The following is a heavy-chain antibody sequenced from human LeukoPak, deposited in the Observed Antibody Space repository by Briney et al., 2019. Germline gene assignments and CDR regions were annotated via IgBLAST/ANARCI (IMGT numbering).Heavy chain of an antibody. J-gene: IGHJ4*02. Sequence: ASVKVSCKASGYTFTRYFIHWVRQAPGQGLEWMGIIRPSGGSTGYAQKSQGRVTMTRDTSTSTVYMELSSLRFEDTAVYYCAREEEGGTFDYWGQGTLVTVSS. CDR3: AREEEGGTFDY. D-gene: IGHD3-16*01. CDR1: GYTFTRYF. CDR2: IRPSGGST. V-gene: IGHV1-46*01.